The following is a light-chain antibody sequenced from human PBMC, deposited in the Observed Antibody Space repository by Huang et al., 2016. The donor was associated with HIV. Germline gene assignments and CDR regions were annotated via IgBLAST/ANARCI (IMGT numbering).Light chain of an antibody. CDR2: DVS. J-gene: IGKJ4*01. CDR3: QQRSKWPLT. V-gene: IGKV3-11*01. CDR1: QSIGTY. Sequence: EIVLTQSPVTLSLSPGDRATLSCRASQSIGTYLAWYQQKSGQAPRLLIDDVSNRATGVPARCSASESETDFTLTIASLDPDDFAIYHCQQRSKWPLTFGGGTKVEMK.